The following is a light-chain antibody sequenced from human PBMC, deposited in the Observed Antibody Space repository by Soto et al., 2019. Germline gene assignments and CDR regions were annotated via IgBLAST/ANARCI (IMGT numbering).Light chain of an antibody. CDR2: GAS. V-gene: IGKV3D-15*01. Sequence: EIVMTQSPATLSVSPGERATLSCRASQSVSSNLACYQQKPGQAPSLLIYGASARATGIPARFSGSGSVTEFTLTISTMKFEDFVVYYCQRHNNSPPFTFGPGTKVDI. CDR3: QRHNNSPPFT. CDR1: QSVSSN. J-gene: IGKJ3*01.